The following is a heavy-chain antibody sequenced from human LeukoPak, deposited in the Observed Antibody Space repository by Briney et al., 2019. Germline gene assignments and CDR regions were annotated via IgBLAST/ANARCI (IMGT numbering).Heavy chain of an antibody. CDR1: GFTVSSNY. CDR2: IYSGGST. D-gene: IGHD6-13*01. J-gene: IGHJ4*02. V-gene: IGHV3-53*01. Sequence: GGSLRLSCAASGFTVSSNYMSWVRQAPGKGLEWVSVIYSGGSTYYADSVKCRFTISRDNSKNTLFLQMNSLRAEDTAVYYCARGAYSSSWYFDYWGQGTLVTVSS. CDR3: ARGAYSSSWYFDY.